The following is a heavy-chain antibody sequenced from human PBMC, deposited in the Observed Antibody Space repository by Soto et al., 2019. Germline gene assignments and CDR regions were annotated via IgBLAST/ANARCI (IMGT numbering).Heavy chain of an antibody. CDR2: VHRSGST. CDR1: GGSINSDKW. CDR3: ARRDYYDSTGYYGD. D-gene: IGHD3-22*01. V-gene: IGHV4-4*02. J-gene: IGHJ4*02. Sequence: QVQLQESGPGLVKPSGTLSLTCAVSGGSINSDKWWNWVRQSPGKGLEWIGEVHRSGSTNSNPSLKSRVTISVDKSQNPFSLKLSSVTVADTAVYYCARRDYYDSTGYYGDWGQGTPVTVSS.